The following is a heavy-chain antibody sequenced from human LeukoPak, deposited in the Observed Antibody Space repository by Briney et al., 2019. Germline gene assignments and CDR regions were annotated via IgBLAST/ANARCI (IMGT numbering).Heavy chain of an antibody. CDR1: GFTFSSYA. D-gene: IGHD5-18*01. V-gene: IGHV3-23*01. J-gene: IGHJ4*02. Sequence: GGSLRLSCAASGFTFSSYAMSWVRQAPGKGLEWVSAISGSGGSTYYADSVKGQFTISRDNSKNTLYLQMNSLRAEDTAVYYCAKDPGGYSYGPQLDYWGQGTLVTVSS. CDR3: AKDPGGYSYGPQLDY. CDR2: ISGSGGST.